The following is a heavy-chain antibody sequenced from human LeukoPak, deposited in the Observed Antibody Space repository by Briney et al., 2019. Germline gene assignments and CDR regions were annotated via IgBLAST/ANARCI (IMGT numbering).Heavy chain of an antibody. D-gene: IGHD4-11*01. CDR2: ISSSSSYI. CDR1: GLTFSSYS. CDR3: VRGYTNYGYAFDI. V-gene: IGHV3-21*01. J-gene: IGHJ3*02. Sequence: PGGSLRLSCAASGLTFSSYSMNWVRQAPGKGLEWVSSISSSSSYIYYADSVKGRFTISRDNAKNSLYLQMNSLRAEDTAVYYCVRGYTNYGYAFDIWGQGTMVTVSS.